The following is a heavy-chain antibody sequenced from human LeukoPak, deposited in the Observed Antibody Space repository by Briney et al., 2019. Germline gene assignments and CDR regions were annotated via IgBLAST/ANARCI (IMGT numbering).Heavy chain of an antibody. D-gene: IGHD1-1*01. Sequence: SETLSLTCTVSGGSISSGGYYWSWIRQPPGKGLEWIGYISYSGSTNFNPSLKSRVTISVDTSKNQFSLKLSSVTAADTAVYYCAREGTAGTNLNWFDPWGQGTLVTVSS. CDR3: AREGTAGTNLNWFDP. CDR1: GGSISSGGYY. J-gene: IGHJ5*02. V-gene: IGHV4-61*08. CDR2: ISYSGST.